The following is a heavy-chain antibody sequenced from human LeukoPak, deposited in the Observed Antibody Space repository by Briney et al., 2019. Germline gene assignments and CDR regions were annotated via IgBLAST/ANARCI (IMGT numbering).Heavy chain of an antibody. Sequence: GGSLRLSCAASGFTFSSYAMSWVRQAPGKGLEWVSVISDSGVSTYYADSVKGRFTISRDNSKNTLYLQMNSLRVEDTAVYYCAKSFSSGWNYFDCWGQGTLVTVSS. CDR1: GFTFSSYA. J-gene: IGHJ4*02. D-gene: IGHD6-19*01. CDR3: AKSFSSGWNYFDC. CDR2: ISDSGVST. V-gene: IGHV3-23*01.